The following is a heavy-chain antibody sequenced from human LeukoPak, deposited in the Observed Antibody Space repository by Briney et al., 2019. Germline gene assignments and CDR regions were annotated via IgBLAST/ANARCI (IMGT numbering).Heavy chain of an antibody. CDR3: AKGYFYDSSGYYGGDY. Sequence: GGSLRLSCAASGFTFSNYGMHWVRQAPGKGLEWVTVISYDGTNKYYADSVKGRFTISRDNSKNTLYLQMNSLRAEDTAVYYCAKGYFYDSSGYYGGDYWGQGTLVTVSS. CDR2: ISYDGTNK. D-gene: IGHD3-22*01. J-gene: IGHJ4*02. CDR1: GFTFSNYG. V-gene: IGHV3-30*18.